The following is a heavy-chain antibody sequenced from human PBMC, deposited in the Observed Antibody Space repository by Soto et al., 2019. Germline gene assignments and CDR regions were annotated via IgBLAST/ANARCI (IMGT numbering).Heavy chain of an antibody. Sequence: QLQLRESGPGLVKPSETLSLTCSVSGGSISSSGYYWGWVRQPPGKGLEWIGNIYYSGSTYYNPSLKSRLTMSIDTSTSQLSRNLRSVTAAATAVYFCARQVMTGPYNYSCSGVDVWRHRKRVTVSS. D-gene: IGHD3-9*01. J-gene: IGHJ6*01. V-gene: IGHV4-39*01. CDR1: GGSISSSGYY. CDR3: ARQVMTGPYNYSCSGVDV. CDR2: IYYSGST.